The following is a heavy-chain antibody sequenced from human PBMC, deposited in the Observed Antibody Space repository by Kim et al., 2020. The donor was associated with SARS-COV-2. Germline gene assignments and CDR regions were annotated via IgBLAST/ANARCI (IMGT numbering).Heavy chain of an antibody. J-gene: IGHJ6*02. CDR3: ARAALEWLLHYGMDV. D-gene: IGHD3-3*01. Sequence: QKFQGRVTMTRDTSISTAYMELSRLRSDDTAVYYCARAALEWLLHYGMDVWGQGTTVTVSS. V-gene: IGHV1-2*02.